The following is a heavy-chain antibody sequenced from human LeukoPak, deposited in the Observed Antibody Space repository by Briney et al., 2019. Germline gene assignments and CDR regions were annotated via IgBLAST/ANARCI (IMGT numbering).Heavy chain of an antibody. J-gene: IGHJ4*02. CDR3: AKGPLLWN. D-gene: IGHD2/OR15-2a*01. V-gene: IGHV3-23*01. Sequence: PGGSLRLSCSASGFTFSSSAMNWVRQAPGKGLEWVSAISGSGGSTYYADSVKGRFTISRDNSRNTLYLQMNSLRAEDTAVYYCAKGPLLWNWGQGTLVTVSS. CDR1: GFTFSSSA. CDR2: ISGSGGST.